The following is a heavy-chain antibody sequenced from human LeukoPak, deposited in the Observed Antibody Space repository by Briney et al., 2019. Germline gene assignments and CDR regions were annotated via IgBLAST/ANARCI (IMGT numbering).Heavy chain of an antibody. D-gene: IGHD3-10*01. CDR2: ISTSGTP. CDR1: GFTFSSYE. Sequence: GGSLRLSCAASGFTFSSYEMSWVRQAPGKGLEWVSLISTSGTPHYADSVKGRFTISRDNSKNSLYLQMNSLRAEDAAVYYCARDVLLWFGELLGGLDYWGQGTLVTVSS. V-gene: IGHV3-48*03. CDR3: ARDVLLWFGELLGGLDY. J-gene: IGHJ4*02.